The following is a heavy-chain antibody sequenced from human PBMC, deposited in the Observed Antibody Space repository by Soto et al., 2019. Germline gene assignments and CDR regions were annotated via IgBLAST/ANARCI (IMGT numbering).Heavy chain of an antibody. J-gene: IGHJ3*02. CDR3: ARVWGGAFDI. Sequence: QVQLQESGPGLVKPSETLSLTCTVSGCSISSYYWSWIRQPPGKGLEWIGYIYYSGSTNYNPYLKSRVTLSVDTSKNQFSLKLSSVTAADTAVYYCARVWGGAFDIWGQGTMVTVSS. D-gene: IGHD3-10*01. CDR2: IYYSGST. V-gene: IGHV4-59*01. CDR1: GCSISSYY.